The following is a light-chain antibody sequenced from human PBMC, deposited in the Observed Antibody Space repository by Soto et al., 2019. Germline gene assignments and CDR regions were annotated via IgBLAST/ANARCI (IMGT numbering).Light chain of an antibody. J-gene: IGLJ1*01. Sequence: HSVLTQPASVSGSPGQSITISCTGTSSDVGSYNLVSWYQQHPGKVPKIMIYEASNRPSGAPNRFSGSKSGNTASLTISGLQAEDEADYYCCSYAGSSTWVFGTGTKLTVL. CDR3: CSYAGSSTWV. CDR1: SSDVGSYNL. CDR2: EAS. V-gene: IGLV2-23*01.